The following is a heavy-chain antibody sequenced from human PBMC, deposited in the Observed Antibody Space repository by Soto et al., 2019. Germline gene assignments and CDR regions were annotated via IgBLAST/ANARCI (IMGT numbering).Heavy chain of an antibody. CDR2: IFYTGST. CDR1: GGSINSSDYF. D-gene: IGHD2-15*01. CDR3: ARFDSGGGFDY. Sequence: TLSLTCTVSGGSINSSDYFWTWIRQSPGKGLEWMGYIFYTGSTYYNPSLKSRVTISVDTSKNQFSLKLSSVTAADTAVYYCARFDSGGGFDYWGQGTLVTVSS. J-gene: IGHJ4*02. V-gene: IGHV4-30-4*01.